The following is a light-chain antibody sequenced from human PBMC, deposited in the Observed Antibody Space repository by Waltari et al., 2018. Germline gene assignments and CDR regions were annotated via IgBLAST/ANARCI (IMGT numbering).Light chain of an antibody. CDR2: GAS. CDR3: QQLSSYPIT. Sequence: DIQLTQSPSFLSASVGDRVTITCRASQGISSYLAWFQQKPGKAPNLLICGASTLQSGVPSRFSGSGSGTEFTLTISSLQPEDFATYYCQQLSSYPITFGQGTRLEIK. V-gene: IGKV1-9*01. J-gene: IGKJ5*01. CDR1: QGISSY.